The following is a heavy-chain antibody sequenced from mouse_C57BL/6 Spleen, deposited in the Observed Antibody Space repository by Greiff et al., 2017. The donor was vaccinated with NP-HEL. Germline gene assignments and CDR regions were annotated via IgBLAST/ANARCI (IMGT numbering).Heavy chain of an antibody. V-gene: IGHV5-17*01. J-gene: IGHJ2*01. Sequence: VQLKESGGGLVKPGGSLKLSCAASGFTFSDYGMHWVRQAPEKGLEWVAYISSGSSTIYYADTVKGRFTISRDNAKNTLFLQMTSLRSEDTAMYYCARSEPYYGSSYGFDYWGQGTTLTVSS. CDR1: GFTFSDYG. CDR2: ISSGSSTI. D-gene: IGHD1-1*01. CDR3: ARSEPYYGSSYGFDY.